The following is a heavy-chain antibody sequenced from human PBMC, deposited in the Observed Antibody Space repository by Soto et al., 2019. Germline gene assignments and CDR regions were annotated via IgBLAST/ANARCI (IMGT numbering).Heavy chain of an antibody. CDR1: GGSFSGYY. V-gene: IGHV4-34*01. J-gene: IGHJ4*02. Sequence: QVQLQQWGAGLLKPSETLSLTCAVYGGSFSGYYWSWIRQPPGKGLEWIGEINHSGGTNYNPSLKSRVTISVDTSKNQFSLKLSSVTAADTAVYYCARGHPNYGGDDGYYFDYWGQGTLVTVSS. CDR3: ARGHPNYGGDDGYYFDY. D-gene: IGHD5-12*01. CDR2: INHSGGT.